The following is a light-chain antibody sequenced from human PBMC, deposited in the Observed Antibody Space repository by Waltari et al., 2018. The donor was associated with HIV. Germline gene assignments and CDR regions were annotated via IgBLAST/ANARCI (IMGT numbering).Light chain of an antibody. CDR2: EVS. CDR3: CSYAGSSTLVV. V-gene: IGLV2-23*02. J-gene: IGLJ2*01. Sequence: QSALTQPAPGSGSPGQSTPIPCTEPSSEVGGYNLVPGYQQHPGKAPKPMIYEVSKRPSGVSNRFSGSKSGNTASLTISGLQAEDEADYYCCSYAGSSTLVVFGGGTKLTVL. CDR1: SSEVGGYNL.